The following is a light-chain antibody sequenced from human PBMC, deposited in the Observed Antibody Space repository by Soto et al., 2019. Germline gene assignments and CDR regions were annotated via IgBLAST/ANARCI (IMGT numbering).Light chain of an antibody. V-gene: IGKV1-9*01. CDR2: AAS. J-gene: IGKJ1*01. Sequence: QLTQSPSSLSASVGDRVTITCRASQGISSYLAWYQQKPGKAPKLLIYAASTLQSGVPSRFRGSGSGTDFTLTISSLQPEDFATYYCQQRNSYPWTFGQGTKVEIK. CDR3: QQRNSYPWT. CDR1: QGISSY.